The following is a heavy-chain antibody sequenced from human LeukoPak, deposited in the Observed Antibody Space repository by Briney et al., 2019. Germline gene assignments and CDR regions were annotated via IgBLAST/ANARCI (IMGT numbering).Heavy chain of an antibody. CDR1: GFTFSSYW. CDR3: ARAEGATMLDY. D-gene: IGHD5-12*01. CDR2: IKPDGSEK. V-gene: IGHV3-7*03. Sequence: PGGSLRLSCAASGFTFSSYWMTWVRQAPGKGLEWVANIKPDGSEKYYVDSVRGRFTTSRDNAKNSLYLQMNSLRAEDTAVYYCARAEGATMLDYWGQGTLVTVSS. J-gene: IGHJ4*02.